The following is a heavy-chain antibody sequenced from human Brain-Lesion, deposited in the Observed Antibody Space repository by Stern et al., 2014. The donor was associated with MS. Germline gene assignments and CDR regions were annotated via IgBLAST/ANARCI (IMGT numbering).Heavy chain of an antibody. Sequence: EVQLVESGGGLVQPGGSQRLSCAASGFSFSSYWMTWVRQAPGRGPEWVANIKQDGSEKDYVDSVKGRFTISRDNAKNSLYLQMHSLRDEDTAVYYCARDCGVGNCAGARGYSYYYGLDVWGQGTTVTVSS. V-gene: IGHV3-7*01. D-gene: IGHD2-8*02. CDR3: ARDCGVGNCAGARGYSYYYGLDV. CDR1: GFSFSSYW. J-gene: IGHJ6*02. CDR2: IKQDGSEK.